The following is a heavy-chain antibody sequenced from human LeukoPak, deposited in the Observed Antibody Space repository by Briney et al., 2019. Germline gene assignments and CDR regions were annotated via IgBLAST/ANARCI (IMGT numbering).Heavy chain of an antibody. V-gene: IGHV4-59*01. CDR2: VHSSGSI. D-gene: IGHD1-1*01. CDR3: ARESDNIVFDD. CDR1: GGSINHYY. Sequence: PSETLSLICAVSGGSINHYYWAWIRQPPGKGLEWIGYVHSSGSIHCNPSLKSRVTISVDTSKNEFSLKLNSVTPADTAVYYCARESDNIVFDDWGQGTLVTVSS. J-gene: IGHJ4*02.